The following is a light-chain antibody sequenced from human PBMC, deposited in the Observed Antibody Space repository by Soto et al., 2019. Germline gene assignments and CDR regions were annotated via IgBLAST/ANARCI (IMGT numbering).Light chain of an antibody. CDR2: DVS. J-gene: IGLJ2*01. CDR3: SSYTSSSTPYVV. Sequence: QSVLTQPASVSGSPGQSITISCTGTSSDVSGYDYVSWYQQHPGKAPKLMIYDVSNRPSGVSNRFSGSKSGNTASLTISGRQAEDEADYYCSSYTSSSTPYVVFGGGTKVTVL. CDR1: SSDVSGYDY. V-gene: IGLV2-14*01.